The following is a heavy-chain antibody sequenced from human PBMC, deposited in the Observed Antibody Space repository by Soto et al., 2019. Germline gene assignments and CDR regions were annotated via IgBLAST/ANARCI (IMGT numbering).Heavy chain of an antibody. J-gene: IGHJ4*02. CDR1: GASISSGGCY. D-gene: IGHD5-18*01. CDR2: IYSSGIS. CDR3: ARTEGIQLWFNY. Sequence: QVQLLESGPGLVKPSQTLSLICNVSGASISSGGCYWSWIRHRPGGGLEWLGFIYSSGISHYNPSINSPVTISVDTSKNQFALKLTSVTAAYTAGNYCARTEGIQLWFNYWGQGALAT. V-gene: IGHV4-31*01.